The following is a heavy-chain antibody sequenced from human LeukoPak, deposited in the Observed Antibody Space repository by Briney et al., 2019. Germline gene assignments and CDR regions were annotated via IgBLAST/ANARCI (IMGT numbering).Heavy chain of an antibody. V-gene: IGHV3-7*01. CDR2: IKQDRSEK. Sequence: PGGSLRLSCAASGFTFSNYWLTWVRQAPGQELEWVANIKQDRSEKHYVDSVKGRFTISRDNAKNSLYLQMNSLRAEDTAVYYCARDRQIAYWGQGTLVTVSS. J-gene: IGHJ4*02. CDR1: GFTFSNYW. CDR3: ARDRQIAY.